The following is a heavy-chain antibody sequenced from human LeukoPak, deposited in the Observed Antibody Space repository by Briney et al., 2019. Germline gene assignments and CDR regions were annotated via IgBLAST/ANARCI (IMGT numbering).Heavy chain of an antibody. V-gene: IGHV3-53*01. CDR2: IYSGGST. J-gene: IGHJ4*02. CDR3: ARSKYSSGLYYFDY. D-gene: IGHD6-19*01. Sequence: GGSLRLSCAASGFTVSSNYMSWVRQAPGKGLEWVSVIYSGGSTYYADSVKGRFTISRDNSKNTLYLQMNSLRAEDTAVYYCARSKYSSGLYYFDYWGQGTLVTVSS. CDR1: GFTVSSNY.